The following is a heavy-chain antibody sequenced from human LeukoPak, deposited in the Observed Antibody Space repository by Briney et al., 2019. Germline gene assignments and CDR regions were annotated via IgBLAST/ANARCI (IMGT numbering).Heavy chain of an antibody. J-gene: IGHJ6*03. CDR3: GRHDMVRGVTGYYYSNYMDG. Sequence: GESLKISCKGSGYSFTSYWIGWVRQMPAKGLEWMGIIYPGDSDTRYCPAFQGGVTISAEKSIRNAYLQWSSLKAADTTVFYGGRHDMVRGVTGYYYSNYMDGWGKGTTVTVPS. D-gene: IGHD3-10*01. V-gene: IGHV5-51*01. CDR2: IYPGDSDT. CDR1: GYSFTSYW.